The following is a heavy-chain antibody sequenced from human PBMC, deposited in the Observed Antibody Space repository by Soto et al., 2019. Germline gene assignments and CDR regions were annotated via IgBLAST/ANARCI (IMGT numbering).Heavy chain of an antibody. CDR3: ARDWDVGDSSGYYYDYYYGMDV. D-gene: IGHD3-22*01. CDR2: TYYRSKWYN. J-gene: IGHJ6*02. Sequence: SQTLSLTCAISGDSVSSNSAAWNWIRQFPSRGLEWLGRTYYRSKWYNDYAVSVKSRITINPDTSKNQFSLQLNSVTPEDTAVYYCARDWDVGDSSGYYYDYYYGMDVWGQGTTVTVSS. CDR1: GDSVSSNSAA. V-gene: IGHV6-1*01.